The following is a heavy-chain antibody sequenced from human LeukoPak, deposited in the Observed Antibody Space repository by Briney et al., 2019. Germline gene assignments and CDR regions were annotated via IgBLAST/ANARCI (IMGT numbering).Heavy chain of an antibody. D-gene: IGHD6-13*01. Sequence: PSETLSLTCTVSGGSISSSSYYWGWIRQPPGKGLEWIGYIYHSGSTYYNPSLKSRVTISVDRSKNQFSLKLSSVTAADTAVYYCARAPRARIAAAGTSYFDYWGQGTLVTVSS. CDR1: GGSISSSSYY. V-gene: IGHV4-39*07. J-gene: IGHJ4*02. CDR3: ARAPRARIAAAGTSYFDY. CDR2: IYHSGST.